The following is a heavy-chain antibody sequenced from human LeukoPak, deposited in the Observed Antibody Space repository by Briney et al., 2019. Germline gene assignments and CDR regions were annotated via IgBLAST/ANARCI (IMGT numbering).Heavy chain of an antibody. J-gene: IGHJ4*02. CDR2: SNPSGGST. Sequence: ASVKVSCKASGYTFTSYYIHWVPQVPGQGLEWMGISNPSGGSTRYAQRFQGRVTMTSDTSTSTVYLELSSLRSEDTAVYYCTREAGYGDFDYWGQGTLVTVSS. CDR3: TREAGYGDFDY. CDR1: GYTFTSYY. V-gene: IGHV1-46*01. D-gene: IGHD4-17*01.